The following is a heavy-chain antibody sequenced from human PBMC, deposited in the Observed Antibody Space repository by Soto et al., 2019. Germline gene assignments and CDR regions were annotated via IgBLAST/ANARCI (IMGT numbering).Heavy chain of an antibody. V-gene: IGHV3-33*01. CDR1: GFTFSSYG. CDR3: ARDYYYDSSGYWDV. Sequence: PGGSLRLSCAASGFTFSSYGMHWVRQAPGKGLEWVAVIWYDGSNKYYADSVKGRFTISRDNSKNTLYLQMNSLRAEDTAVYYCARDYYYDSSGYWDVWGQGTTVTVSS. J-gene: IGHJ6*02. CDR2: IWYDGSNK. D-gene: IGHD3-22*01.